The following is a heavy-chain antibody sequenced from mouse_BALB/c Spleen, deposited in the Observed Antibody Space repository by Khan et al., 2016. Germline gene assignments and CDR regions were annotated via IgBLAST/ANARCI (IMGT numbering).Heavy chain of an antibody. CDR3: TRIYGYGGY. CDR1: GYTFTDYS. D-gene: IGHD2-2*01. Sequence: QIQLVQSGPELKKPGETVKISCKASGYTFTDYSMHWVKQTPGKGLKWLGWINTETVEPAYADDFKGRFAFSLETSANTAYLQINNLKHEDTATYFCTRIYGYGGYWGQGTTLTVSS. V-gene: IGHV9-2-1*01. J-gene: IGHJ2*01. CDR2: INTETVEP.